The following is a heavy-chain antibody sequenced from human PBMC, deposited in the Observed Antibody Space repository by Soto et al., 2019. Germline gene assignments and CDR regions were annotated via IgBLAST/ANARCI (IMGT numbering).Heavy chain of an antibody. Sequence: QEQLVESGGGVVQPGRSLRLSCAASGFALTPYAMHWVRQAPGKGLEWVAIISYDGSYRSYGDSVKGRFTISRDNSENSLYLPMDTLSSEDTAVYYCARAWDRGGGSYLWKFDLWGRGTLVTVSS. V-gene: IGHV3-30-3*01. J-gene: IGHJ2*01. D-gene: IGHD1-26*01. CDR2: ISYDGSYR. CDR1: GFALTPYA. CDR3: ARAWDRGGGSYLWKFDL.